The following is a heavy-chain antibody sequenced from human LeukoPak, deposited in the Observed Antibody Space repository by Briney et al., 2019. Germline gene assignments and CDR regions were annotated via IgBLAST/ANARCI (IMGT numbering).Heavy chain of an antibody. V-gene: IGHV1-18*01. CDR2: ISAYNGNT. Sequence: GASVTVSCKASGYTFTSYGISWLRQAPGQGLEWMGWISAYNGNTNYAQKLQGRVTMTTDTSTSTAYMELRSLRSDDTAVYYCARAPYYYDSSGYSPFDYWGQGTVVTVSS. CDR1: GYTFTSYG. D-gene: IGHD3-22*01. CDR3: ARAPYYYDSSGYSPFDY. J-gene: IGHJ4*02.